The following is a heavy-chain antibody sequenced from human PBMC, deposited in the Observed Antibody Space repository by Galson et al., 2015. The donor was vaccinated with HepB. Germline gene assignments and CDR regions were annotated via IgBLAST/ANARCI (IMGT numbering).Heavy chain of an antibody. J-gene: IGHJ6*02. V-gene: IGHV6-1*01. CDR3: AYGSDV. Sequence: CAISGDSVASNRAVWNWTRQSPSRGLEWLGRTYFRSKWHNDYGISVKSRISINADTSQNQFSLHLSSVTPEDTAVYYCAYGSDVWGQGTTVIVSS. CDR1: GDSVASNRAV. CDR2: TYFRSKWHN.